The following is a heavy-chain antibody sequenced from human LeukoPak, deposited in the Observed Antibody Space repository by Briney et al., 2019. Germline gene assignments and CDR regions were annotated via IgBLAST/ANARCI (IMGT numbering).Heavy chain of an antibody. CDR3: ARGRKAAYDFWRYYYMDV. CDR2: IYYSGST. CDR1: GGSISSYY. V-gene: IGHV4-59*12. J-gene: IGHJ6*03. Sequence: PSETLSLTCTVSGGSISSYYWSWIRQPPGKGLEWIGYIYYSGSTNYNPSLKSRVTISVDTSKNQFSLKLSSVTAADTAVYYCARGRKAAYDFWRYYYMDVWGKGTTVTVSS. D-gene: IGHD3-3*01.